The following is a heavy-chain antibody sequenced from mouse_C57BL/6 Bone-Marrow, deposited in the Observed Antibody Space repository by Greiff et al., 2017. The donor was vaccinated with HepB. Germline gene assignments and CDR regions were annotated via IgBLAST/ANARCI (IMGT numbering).Heavy chain of an antibody. Sequence: EVMLVESGEGLVKPGGSLKLSCAASGFTFSSYAMSWVRQTPEKRLEWVAYISSGGDYIYYADTVKVRFTISRDNARNTLYLQMSSLKSEDTAMYYCTRADQGYFDVWGTGTTVTVSS. D-gene: IGHD3-2*02. CDR1: GFTFSSYA. J-gene: IGHJ1*03. V-gene: IGHV5-9-1*02. CDR3: TRADQGYFDV. CDR2: ISSGGDYI.